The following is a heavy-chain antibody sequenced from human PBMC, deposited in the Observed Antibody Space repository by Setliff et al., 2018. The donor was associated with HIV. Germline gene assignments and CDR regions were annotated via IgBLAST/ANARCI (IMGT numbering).Heavy chain of an antibody. J-gene: IGHJ6*02. V-gene: IGHV3-49*04. CDR2: IRTKAYSGTT. D-gene: IGHD4-4*01. CDR3: SRDVLTNNYYYYGMDV. Sequence: GGSLRLSCSASGFNFGEYALSWVRQAPGKGLEWVAFIRTKAYSGTTEYAASVKDRFTVSRDDSKSIAYLQMNSLKTGDSAVYYCSRDVLTNNYYYYGMDVWGQGTTVTVSS. CDR1: GFNFGEYA.